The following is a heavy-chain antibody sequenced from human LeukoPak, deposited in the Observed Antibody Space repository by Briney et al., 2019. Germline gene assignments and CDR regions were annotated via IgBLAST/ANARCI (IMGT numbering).Heavy chain of an antibody. CDR2: IYHSGST. V-gene: IGHV4-30-2*01. J-gene: IGHJ4*02. CDR3: ASVAWKGFDY. Sequence: SQTLSLTCTVSGVSINSGTHYWSWIRQPPGKGLEWIGYIYHSGSTYYNPSLKSRVTMSVDTSKNQFSLKLSSVTAADTAVYYCASVAWKGFDYWGQGTLVTVSS. D-gene: IGHD1-1*01. CDR1: GVSINSGTHY.